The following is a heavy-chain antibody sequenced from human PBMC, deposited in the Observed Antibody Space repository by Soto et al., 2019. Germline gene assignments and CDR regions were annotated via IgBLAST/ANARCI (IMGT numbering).Heavy chain of an antibody. J-gene: IGHJ5*02. CDR2: IYYSGST. CDR3: ARPRTSCYFCDGDNWFDP. CDR1: GGSISSSSYY. D-gene: IGHD2-2*01. Sequence: QLQLQESGPGLVKPSETLSLTCTVSGGSISSSSYYWGWIRQPPGKGLEWIGSIYYSGSTYYNPSLKSRVTISVDTSKNQFSLKLSSVTAADTAVYYCARPRTSCYFCDGDNWFDPWGQGTLVTVSS. V-gene: IGHV4-39*01.